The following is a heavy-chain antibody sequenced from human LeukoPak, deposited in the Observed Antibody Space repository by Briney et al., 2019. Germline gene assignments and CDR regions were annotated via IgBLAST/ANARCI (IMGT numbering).Heavy chain of an antibody. Sequence: PSETLSLTCIVSGGSISSSIYYWTWVRQTPGKGLEWVAHIKEDGTSNRYVDSVKGRFTISRDNTKESLFLQLNSLRAEDTAVYYCVRDCGWFHFDLWGQGTLVTVSS. D-gene: IGHD3-10*01. J-gene: IGHJ4*02. CDR1: GGSISSSIYY. V-gene: IGHV3-7*01. CDR2: IKEDGTSN. CDR3: VRDCGWFHFDL.